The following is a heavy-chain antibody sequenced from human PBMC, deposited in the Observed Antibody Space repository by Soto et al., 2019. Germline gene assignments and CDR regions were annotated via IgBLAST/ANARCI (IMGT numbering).Heavy chain of an antibody. J-gene: IGHJ3*02. Sequence: EVQLLESGGGLVQPGGSLRLSCAASIFTFSDYVMTWVRQAPGKGLGCVSSISGAGTTTFYADSVKGRFTISRDNSKNTLYLPMNSLRAEDTALYYCAKDRVGSVPDAFDIWGQGTMVTVSP. D-gene: IGHD1-26*01. CDR3: AKDRVGSVPDAFDI. CDR1: IFTFSDYV. V-gene: IGHV3-23*01. CDR2: ISGAGTTT.